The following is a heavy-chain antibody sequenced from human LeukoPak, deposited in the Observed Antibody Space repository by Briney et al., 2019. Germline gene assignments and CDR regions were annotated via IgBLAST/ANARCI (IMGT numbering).Heavy chain of an antibody. CDR2: ISSSGSTI. Sequence: GGSLRLSCAASGFTFSDYYMSWIRQAPGKGLEWVSYISSSGSTIYYADSVKGRFTISRDNAKNSLYLQMNSLRAEDTAVYYCARDLSGAVRWYADAFDIWGQGTVVTVSS. D-gene: IGHD4-23*01. CDR3: ARDLSGAVRWYADAFDI. J-gene: IGHJ3*02. CDR1: GFTFSDYY. V-gene: IGHV3-11*01.